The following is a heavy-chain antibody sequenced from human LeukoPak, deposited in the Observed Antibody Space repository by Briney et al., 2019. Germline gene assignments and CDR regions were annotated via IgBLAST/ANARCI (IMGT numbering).Heavy chain of an antibody. CDR2: ISWNSGSI. D-gene: IGHD3-22*01. Sequence: GGSLRLSCAASGFTFDDYAMHWVRQASGKGLEWVSGISWNSGSIGYADSVKGRFTISRDNAKNSLYLQMNSLRAEDTALYYCAADYYDSSGYYDHDAFDIWGQGTMVTVSS. V-gene: IGHV3-9*01. J-gene: IGHJ3*02. CDR1: GFTFDDYA. CDR3: AADYYDSSGYYDHDAFDI.